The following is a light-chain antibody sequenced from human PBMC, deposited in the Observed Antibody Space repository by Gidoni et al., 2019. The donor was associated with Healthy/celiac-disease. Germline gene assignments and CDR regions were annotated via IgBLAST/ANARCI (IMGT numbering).Light chain of an antibody. CDR3: QQYYSTPLT. V-gene: IGKV4-1*01. CDR2: WAS. Sequence: DIVVTQSLDSLGVSLCERATINCKSSQSVLYSSNNKNYLAWYQQKPGQPPKLFIYWASTRETGVPDRFSGSGSGTDFTLTISSLQAEDVAVYYCQQYYSTPLTFGGGTKVEIK. J-gene: IGKJ4*01. CDR1: QSVLYSSNNKNY.